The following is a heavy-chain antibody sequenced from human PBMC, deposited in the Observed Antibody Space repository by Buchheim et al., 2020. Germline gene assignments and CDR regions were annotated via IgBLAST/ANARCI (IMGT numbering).Heavy chain of an antibody. D-gene: IGHD3-10*01. CDR3: ARSKKRGSHYYYYYYGMDV. V-gene: IGHV4-59*01. Sequence: QVQLQESGPGLVKPSETLSLTCTVSGGSISSCYWSWIRQPPGKGLEWIGYIYYSGSTNYNPSLKSRVTITVDTSKNQFSLKLSSVTAADTAVYYCARSKKRGSHYYYYYYGMDVWGQGTT. CDR2: IYYSGST. J-gene: IGHJ6*02. CDR1: GGSISSCY.